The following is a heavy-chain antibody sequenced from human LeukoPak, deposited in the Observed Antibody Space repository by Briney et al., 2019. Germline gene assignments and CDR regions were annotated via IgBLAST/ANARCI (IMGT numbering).Heavy chain of an antibody. J-gene: IGHJ4*02. Sequence: PSETLSLTCSVSSDSIIVSYSYWAWIRQLPGKGLEWVGSVYSGGSTFYNSSLKSRLTISGDMSKNQFSLRLSSVTAADTAVYYCARLRHSGSYPDQWGQGSLVTVSS. D-gene: IGHD1-26*01. V-gene: IGHV4-39*01. CDR1: SDSIIVSYSY. CDR2: VYSGGST. CDR3: ARLRHSGSYPDQ.